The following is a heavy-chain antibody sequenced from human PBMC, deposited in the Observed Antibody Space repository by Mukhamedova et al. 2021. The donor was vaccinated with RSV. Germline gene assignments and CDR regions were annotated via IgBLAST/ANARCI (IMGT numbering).Heavy chain of an antibody. V-gene: IGHV4-30-4*08. D-gene: IGHD4-23*01. CDR2: IYYSGST. Sequence: SGDYYWSWIRQPPGKGLEWIGYIYYSGSTYYNPSLKSRVTISVDTSKNQFSLKLSSVTAADTAVYYCARDLGNSAFDIWGQGTMV. J-gene: IGHJ3*02. CDR3: ARDLGNSAFDI. CDR1: SGDYY.